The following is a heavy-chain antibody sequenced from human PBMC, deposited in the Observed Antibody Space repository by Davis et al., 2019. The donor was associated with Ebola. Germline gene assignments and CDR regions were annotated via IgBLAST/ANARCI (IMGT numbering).Heavy chain of an antibody. J-gene: IGHJ4*02. CDR3: MDVEVLSGDKGD. Sequence: PGGSLRLSCAASGFSLRSCAMSWVRQAPGKGLEWVSGIGSDSGTHYAHSVKGRFTMSRDDAKNSVYLQMNSLRAEDTAVYYCMDVEVLSGDKGDWGQGTLVTVSS. CDR1: GFSLRSCA. V-gene: IGHV3-23*01. D-gene: IGHD5-12*01. CDR2: IGSDSGT.